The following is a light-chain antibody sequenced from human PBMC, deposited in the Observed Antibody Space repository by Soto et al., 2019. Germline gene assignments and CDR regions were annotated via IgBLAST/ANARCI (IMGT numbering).Light chain of an antibody. CDR1: QSVSNNY. CDR3: QQYASSPIT. V-gene: IGKV3-20*01. Sequence: EIVLTQSPGTLSLSPGERGTLSCRASQSVSNNYLAWVQQKPGQAPRLLMYDVSRRATGIPDRFSGSGSGTDFTLTINRLEHEDFAVYYCQQYASSPITFGQGTRLEI. CDR2: DVS. J-gene: IGKJ5*01.